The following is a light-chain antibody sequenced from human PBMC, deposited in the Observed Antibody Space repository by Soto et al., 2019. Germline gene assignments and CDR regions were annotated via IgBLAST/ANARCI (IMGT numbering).Light chain of an antibody. CDR3: CSYAGRYTYV. J-gene: IGLJ1*01. V-gene: IGLV2-11*01. CDR1: SSDVGGYNY. Sequence: QSALTQPRSVSGSPGQSVTISCTGASSDVGGYNYVSWYQQHPGKAPKLMIYDVSKRPSGVPGRFSGSKSGNTASLTISGLQTEDEADYDCCSYAGRYTYVFGTGTKLTVL. CDR2: DVS.